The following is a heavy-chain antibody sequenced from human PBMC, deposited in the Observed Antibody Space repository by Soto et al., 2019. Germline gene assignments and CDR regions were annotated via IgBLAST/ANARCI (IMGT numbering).Heavy chain of an antibody. Sequence: EVQLVESGGGLVQPGGSLRLSCAASGFTVSSNYMSWVRQAPGTGLEWVSVIYSGGSTYYADSVKGRFTISRDNSKNTLYLQMNSLRAEDTAVYYCARSRLLGGDWFDPWGQGTLVTVSS. CDR3: ARSRLLGGDWFDP. J-gene: IGHJ5*02. CDR1: GFTVSSNY. CDR2: IYSGGST. D-gene: IGHD3-16*01. V-gene: IGHV3-66*01.